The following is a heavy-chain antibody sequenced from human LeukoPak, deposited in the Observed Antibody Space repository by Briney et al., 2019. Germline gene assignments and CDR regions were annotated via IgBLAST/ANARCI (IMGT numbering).Heavy chain of an antibody. V-gene: IGHV3-53*01. CDR1: GFIVSNNY. CDR3: AEAPYEGYYFDY. Sequence: GGSLRLSCAASGFIVSNNYMTWIRQAPGKRLEWVAIVYRGGDTYYADSVKGRFTISRDNSKNTLYLQMNSLRAEDTAIYYCAEAPYEGYYFDYWGQGTLVTVSS. D-gene: IGHD2-15*01. CDR2: VYRGGDT. J-gene: IGHJ4*02.